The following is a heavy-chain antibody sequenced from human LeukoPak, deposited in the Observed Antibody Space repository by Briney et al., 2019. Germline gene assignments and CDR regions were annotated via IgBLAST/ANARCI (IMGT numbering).Heavy chain of an antibody. CDR3: ARVRGYYGSGIYWFDP. D-gene: IGHD3-10*01. Sequence: GGSLRLSCAASGFTFSSYWMSWVRQAPGKGLEWVANMKQDGREKYYVDSVKGRFTISRDNAKNSLYLQMNSLKAEDTAVYYCARVRGYYGSGIYWFDPWGQGTLVTVSS. CDR2: MKQDGREK. J-gene: IGHJ5*02. V-gene: IGHV3-7*03. CDR1: GFTFSSYW.